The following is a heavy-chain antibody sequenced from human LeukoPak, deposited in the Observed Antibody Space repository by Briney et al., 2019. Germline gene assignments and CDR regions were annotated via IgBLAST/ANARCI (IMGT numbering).Heavy chain of an antibody. CDR2: ISSSGSTI. J-gene: IGHJ3*02. Sequence: GGSLRLSCAASGFTFSDYYMSWIRQAPGKGLEWVSYISSSGSTIYYADSVKGRFTISRDNAKNSLYLQMNSLRAEDTAVYYCARQGYCSSASCLDAFDIWGQGTMVTVSS. CDR1: GFTFSDYY. V-gene: IGHV3-11*04. CDR3: ARQGYCSSASCLDAFDI. D-gene: IGHD2-2*01.